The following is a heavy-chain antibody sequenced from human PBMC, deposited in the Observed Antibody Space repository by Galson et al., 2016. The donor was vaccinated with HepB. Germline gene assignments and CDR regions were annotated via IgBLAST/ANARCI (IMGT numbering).Heavy chain of an antibody. V-gene: IGHV3-21*01. Sequence: SLRLSCAASGFTFSTYNMNWVRQAPGKGLEWVSSISSSSTYIYYADSVKGRFTISRDNAKNSLYLQTNSLRAEDTAVYYCARDHYDFWSAYIASLGGFIDYWGQGTLVTVSS. CDR2: ISSSSTYI. CDR3: ARDHYDFWSAYIASLGGFIDY. CDR1: GFTFSTYN. D-gene: IGHD3-3*01. J-gene: IGHJ4*02.